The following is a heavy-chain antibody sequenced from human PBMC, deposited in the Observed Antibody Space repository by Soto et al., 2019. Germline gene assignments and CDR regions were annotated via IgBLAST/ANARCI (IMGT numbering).Heavy chain of an antibody. Sequence: TGGSLRLSCAASGFTFSSYWMSWVRQAPGKGLEWVANIKQDGSEKYYVDSVKGRFTISRDNAKNSLYLQMNSLRAEDTAVYYCARSSIAVAVGGYYYYYGMDVWGQGTTVTVSS. D-gene: IGHD6-19*01. V-gene: IGHV3-7*03. CDR2: IKQDGSEK. CDR1: GFTFSSYW. J-gene: IGHJ6*02. CDR3: ARSSIAVAVGGYYYYYGMDV.